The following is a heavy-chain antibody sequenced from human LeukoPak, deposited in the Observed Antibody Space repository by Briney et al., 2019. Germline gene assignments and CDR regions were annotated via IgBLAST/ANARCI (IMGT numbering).Heavy chain of an antibody. CDR3: ARLTKYYDFWSGYYTGMDYFDY. V-gene: IGHV5-51*01. Sequence: GESLKISCKGSGYNFTNYWIAWVRQTPGKGLECMGIIYPRDSDTRYSPSFQGQVTISADKSVSTAYLQWSSLKASDTAMYYCARLTKYYDFWSGYYTGMDYFDYWGQGTLVTVSS. CDR1: GYNFTNYW. CDR2: IYPRDSDT. D-gene: IGHD3-3*01. J-gene: IGHJ4*02.